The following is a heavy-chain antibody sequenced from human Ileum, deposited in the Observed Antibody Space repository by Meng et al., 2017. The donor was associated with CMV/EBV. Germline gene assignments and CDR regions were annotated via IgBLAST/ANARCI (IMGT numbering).Heavy chain of an antibody. CDR3: ARGQRITLVRGGRFDP. J-gene: IGHJ5*02. CDR2: INHSGFS. Sequence: GSFTDDCWVWIRQPPGKGLEWIGQINHSGFSNFNPSLESRVIISIDTSANQFSLKLTSVTAADTAVYYCARGQRITLVRGGRFDPWGQGTLVTVSS. V-gene: IGHV4-34*01. CDR1: GSFTDDC. D-gene: IGHD3-10*01.